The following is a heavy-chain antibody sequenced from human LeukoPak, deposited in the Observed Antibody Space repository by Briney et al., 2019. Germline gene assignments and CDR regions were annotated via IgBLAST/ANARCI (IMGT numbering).Heavy chain of an antibody. CDR3: AREGNWSWDYFDY. J-gene: IGHJ4*02. CDR1: GFTFSSYW. CDR2: IKQDGSEK. D-gene: IGHD1-1*01. Sequence: GGSLRLSCAASGFTFSSYWMSWVRQAPGKGLEWVANIKQDGSEKYYVDSVKGRFTISRDNAKNSLYLQMNSLRAEDTAVYYCAREGNWSWDYFDYWGQGTLVTVSS. V-gene: IGHV3-7*01.